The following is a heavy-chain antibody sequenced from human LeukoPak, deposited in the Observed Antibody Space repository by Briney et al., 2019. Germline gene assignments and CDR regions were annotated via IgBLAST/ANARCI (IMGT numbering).Heavy chain of an antibody. CDR1: GGSISSSSYY. Sequence: KPSETLSLTCTVSGGSISSSSYYWGWIRQPPGKGLEWIGSIYYSGSTYYNPSLKSRVTISVDTSKNQFSLKLSSVTAADTAVYYCARYRDGFDIWGQGTMVTVSS. CDR2: IYYSGST. CDR3: ARYRDGFDI. V-gene: IGHV4-39*01. J-gene: IGHJ3*02. D-gene: IGHD3-16*02.